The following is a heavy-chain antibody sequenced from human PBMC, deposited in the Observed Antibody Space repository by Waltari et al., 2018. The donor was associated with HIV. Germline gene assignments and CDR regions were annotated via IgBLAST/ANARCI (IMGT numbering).Heavy chain of an antibody. D-gene: IGHD6-6*01. Sequence: QVQLVQSGAEVKKPGASVKVSCKASGYTFTGYYMHWVRQAPGQGLEWMGGINPNSGGTNDAQKFQGRVTMTRDTSISTAYMERSRLRSDDTAVYYCATALYSSSSAGSIDYWGQGTLVTVSS. CDR3: ATALYSSSSAGSIDY. CDR1: GYTFTGYY. CDR2: INPNSGGT. V-gene: IGHV1-2*02. J-gene: IGHJ4*02.